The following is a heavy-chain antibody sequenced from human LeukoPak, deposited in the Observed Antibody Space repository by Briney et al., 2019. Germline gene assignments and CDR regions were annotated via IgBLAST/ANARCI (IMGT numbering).Heavy chain of an antibody. Sequence: KPSETLSLTCTVSGASVSSDYWSWIRQSPGKGLEWIGYIYHSGHTMSNPSLKSRFSLSLDTSNNQFSLKLSSVTAADTAVYYCARHPFQYPFDHWGQGTVVSVSS. CDR2: IYHSGHT. D-gene: IGHD2/OR15-2a*01. CDR1: GASVSSDY. V-gene: IGHV4-59*08. J-gene: IGHJ5*02. CDR3: ARHPFQYPFDH.